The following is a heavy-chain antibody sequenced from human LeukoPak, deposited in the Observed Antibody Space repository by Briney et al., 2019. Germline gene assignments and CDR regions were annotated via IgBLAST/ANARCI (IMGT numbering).Heavy chain of an antibody. CDR2: SSSSSSYI. Sequence: GGSLRLSCAASGFTFSSYSMNWVRQAPGKGLEWVSSSSSSSSYIYYADSVKGRFTISRDNAKNSLYLQMNSLRAEDTAVYYCARDPSTIAVAGTYVYWGQGTLVTVSS. V-gene: IGHV3-21*01. D-gene: IGHD6-19*01. J-gene: IGHJ4*02. CDR3: ARDPSTIAVAGTYVY. CDR1: GFTFSSYS.